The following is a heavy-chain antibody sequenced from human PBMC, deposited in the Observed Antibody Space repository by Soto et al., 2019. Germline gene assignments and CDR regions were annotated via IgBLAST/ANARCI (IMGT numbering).Heavy chain of an antibody. V-gene: IGHV4-61*01. CDR2: ISYFGST. CDR1: GGSVTTNSYY. J-gene: IGHJ4*02. D-gene: IGHD3-10*01. CDR3: ARFCGSGTSEPLGY. Sequence: SETLSLTCSVSGGSVTTNSYYWTWIRRPPGKGLEWSGFISYFGSTNYNPSLRSRVTMSLDTSKNQFSLKLTSVTAADTAVYYCARFCGSGTSEPLGYWGLGTLVTVSS.